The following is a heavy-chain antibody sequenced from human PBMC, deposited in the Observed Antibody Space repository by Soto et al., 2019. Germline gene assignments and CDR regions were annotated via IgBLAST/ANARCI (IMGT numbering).Heavy chain of an antibody. CDR2: VSGSGTST. J-gene: IGHJ6*03. Sequence: EVQLLESGGGLVQPGGSLRLSCAASGFTFSSFAMSWVRQAPGKGLEWVSGVSGSGTSTYYGDFVKGRFTIARDKSKNTLYLQMNSLRAEDPAVYYCAKGETDYYYYMDVWGKGTKVTVSS. CDR3: AKGETDYYYYMDV. CDR1: GFTFSSFA. V-gene: IGHV3-23*01.